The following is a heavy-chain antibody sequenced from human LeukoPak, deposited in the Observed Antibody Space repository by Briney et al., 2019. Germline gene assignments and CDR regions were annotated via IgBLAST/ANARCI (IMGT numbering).Heavy chain of an antibody. CDR2: INPNSGGT. CDR1: GYTFTGYY. CDR3: ARDYVHYDYVWGSYRLNY. D-gene: IGHD3-16*02. V-gene: IGHV1-2*02. J-gene: IGHJ4*02. Sequence: GASVKVSCKASGYTFTGYYMHWVRQAPGQRREWMGWINPNSGGTNYAQKFQGRVTMTRDTSISTAYMELSRLRSDDTAVYYCARDYVHYDYVWGSYRLNYWGQGTLVTVSS.